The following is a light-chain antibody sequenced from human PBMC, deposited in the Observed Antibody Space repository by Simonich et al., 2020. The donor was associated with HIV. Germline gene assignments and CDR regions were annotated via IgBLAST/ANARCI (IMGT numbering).Light chain of an antibody. CDR2: DAS. Sequence: EIVMTQSPATLSVSPGKRAHPSCRAVQSISANLAWYQQKPGQAPRLLIYDASTRATGIPARFSGSGSGTEFTLTISSLQSEDFAVYYCQQYSNWPLTFGGGTKVEIK. J-gene: IGKJ4*01. V-gene: IGKV3D-15*01. CDR3: QQYSNWPLT. CDR1: QSISAN.